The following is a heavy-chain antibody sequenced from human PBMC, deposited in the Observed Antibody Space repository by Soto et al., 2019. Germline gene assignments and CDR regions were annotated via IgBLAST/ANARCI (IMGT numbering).Heavy chain of an antibody. CDR3: ARESITGLDY. D-gene: IGHD3-10*01. V-gene: IGHV6-1*01. Sequence: SQTLSLTFAISGDSVSSNSSAWNCISQSPSRGLEWLGRTYYRSKWYNDYAVSVKSRLTINPDTSKNQFSLQLNSVTPEDTAVYYCARESITGLDYWGQGTLVTVSS. CDR1: GDSVSSNSSA. J-gene: IGHJ4*02. CDR2: TYYRSKWYN.